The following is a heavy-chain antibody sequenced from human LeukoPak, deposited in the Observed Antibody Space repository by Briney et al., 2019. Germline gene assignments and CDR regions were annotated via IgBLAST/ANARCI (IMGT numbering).Heavy chain of an antibody. CDR2: IYSGGST. V-gene: IGHV3-66*01. D-gene: IGHD1-26*01. J-gene: IGHJ4*02. CDR1: GFTVSSNY. CDR3: ARGSTRKWELLDY. Sequence: GGSLRLSCAASGFTVSSNYMSWVRQAPGKGLEWVSVIYSGGSTYYADSVKGRFIISRDNAKNTLYLEMDSLRAEDTAVYYCARGSTRKWELLDYWGQGTLATVSS.